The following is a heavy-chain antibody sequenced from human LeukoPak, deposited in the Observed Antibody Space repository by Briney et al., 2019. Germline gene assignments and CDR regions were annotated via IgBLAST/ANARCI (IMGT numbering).Heavy chain of an antibody. D-gene: IGHD2-2*01. CDR3: ARGGVVPAGIYEDV. CDR2: IIPIFGIA. CDR1: GGTFSSYA. V-gene: IGHV1-69*04. J-gene: IGHJ6*02. Sequence: SVKVSCKASGGTFSSYAISWVRQAPGQGLEWMGRIIPIFGIANYAQKFQGRVTITADKSTSTAYMELSSLRSEDTAVYYCARGGVVPAGIYEDVWGQGTTVTVSS.